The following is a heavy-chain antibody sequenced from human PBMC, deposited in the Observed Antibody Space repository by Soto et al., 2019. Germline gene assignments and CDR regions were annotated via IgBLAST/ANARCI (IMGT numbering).Heavy chain of an antibody. Sequence: QVQLQESGPGLVKPSETLSLTCTVSGGSVSSGSYYWSWIRQPPGKGLEWIGYIYYSGSTNYNPSLKGRVTISVDTSKNQFSLKLSPVTAADTAVYYCATDDCSSTSGPLDYWGQGTLVTVSS. CDR1: GGSVSSGSYY. CDR3: ATDDCSSTSGPLDY. D-gene: IGHD2-2*01. J-gene: IGHJ4*02. V-gene: IGHV4-61*01. CDR2: IYYSGST.